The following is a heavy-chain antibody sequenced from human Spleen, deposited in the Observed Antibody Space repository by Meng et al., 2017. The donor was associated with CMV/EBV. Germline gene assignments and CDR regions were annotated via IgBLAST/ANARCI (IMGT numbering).Heavy chain of an antibody. Sequence: GGSLRLSCAASGFTFSDYYMNWIRQAPGKGLEWVSYISSSGSTISYADSVKGRFTISRDKAKNSLYLQMNSLRAEDTAVYYCARDVDRGSYGSGFDYWGQGTLVTVSS. D-gene: IGHD3-10*01. J-gene: IGHJ4*02. V-gene: IGHV3-11*04. CDR3: ARDVDRGSYGSGFDY. CDR1: GFTFSDYY. CDR2: ISSSGSTI.